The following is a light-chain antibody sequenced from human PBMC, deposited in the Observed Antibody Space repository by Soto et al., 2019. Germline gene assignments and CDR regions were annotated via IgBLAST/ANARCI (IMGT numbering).Light chain of an antibody. CDR3: QQGHNWPLT. V-gene: IGKV3-15*01. J-gene: IGKJ2*01. CDR1: QSINSE. Sequence: EIVMTQSPATLSLSPGERAALSCRASQSINSELAWYQQKPGQPHRLLIYGASTRATGVPARFTGSESGSECTLTISGLPSEDFAVYYCQQGHNWPLTFGQGTRLEI. CDR2: GAS.